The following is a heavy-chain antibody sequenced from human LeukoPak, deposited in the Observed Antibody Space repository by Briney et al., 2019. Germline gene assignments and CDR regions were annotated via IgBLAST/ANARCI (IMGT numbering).Heavy chain of an antibody. J-gene: IGHJ4*02. V-gene: IGHV3-23*01. CDR2: NSGSAGST. D-gene: IGHD6-19*01. Sequence: GGSLRLSCAASGFTFSSYAMNWVRQAPGKGLECVSANSGSAGSTYYADSVKGRFTISRDNSKNTLYLQMNSLRAEDTAVYYCAKDTGSYSSGWYFDYWGQGTLVTVSS. CDR1: GFTFSSYA. CDR3: AKDTGSYSSGWYFDY.